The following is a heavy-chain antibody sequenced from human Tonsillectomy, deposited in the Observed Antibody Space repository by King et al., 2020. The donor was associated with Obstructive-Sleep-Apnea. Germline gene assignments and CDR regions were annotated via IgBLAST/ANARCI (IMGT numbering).Heavy chain of an antibody. V-gene: IGHV3-30*02. J-gene: IGHJ4*02. CDR3: AKGLGVSHFDY. Sequence: VQLVESGGGVVQPGGSLRLSCAASGFTFSSYGMHWVRQAPGKGLEWVAFIRYDGSNKYYADSVKGRFTISRDNSKNTLYLQMNSLRAEDTAVNYCAKGLGVSHFDYWGQGTLVTVSS. CDR2: IRYDGSNK. CDR1: GFTFSSYG.